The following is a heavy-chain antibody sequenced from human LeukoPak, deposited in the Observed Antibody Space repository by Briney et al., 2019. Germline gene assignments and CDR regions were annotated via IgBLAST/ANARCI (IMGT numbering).Heavy chain of an antibody. CDR1: GFTFSSHA. CDR2: ISGSGGST. Sequence: PGGSLRLSCAASGFTFSSHALSWLRQAPGKGLGRVSTISGSGGSTYYADSVKGRFTISRDNSKNTLYVQMSSLRADDTAVYYCAKGYYYGSGSYSTFDYWGQGTLVTVSS. CDR3: AKGYYYGSGSYSTFDY. J-gene: IGHJ4*02. D-gene: IGHD3-10*01. V-gene: IGHV3-23*01.